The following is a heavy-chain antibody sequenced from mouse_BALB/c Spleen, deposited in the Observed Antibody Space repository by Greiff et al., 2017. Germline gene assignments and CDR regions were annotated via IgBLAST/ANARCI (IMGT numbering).Heavy chain of an antibody. CDR2: IDPYNGGT. J-gene: IGHJ4*01. V-gene: IGHV1S135*01. Sequence: VQLQQSGPELVKPGASVKVSCKASGYAFTSYNMYWVKQSHGKSLEWIGYIDPYNGGTSYNQKFKGKATLTVDKSSSTAYMHLNSLTSEDSAVYYCAIPYYYYGSSYPYYYAMDYWGQGTSVTVSS. CDR1: GYAFTSYN. CDR3: AIPYYYYGSSYPYYYAMDY. D-gene: IGHD1-1*01.